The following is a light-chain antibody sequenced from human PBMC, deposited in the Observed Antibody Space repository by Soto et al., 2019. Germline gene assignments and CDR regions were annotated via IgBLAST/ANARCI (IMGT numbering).Light chain of an antibody. CDR1: QSISSW. CDR2: DAS. Sequence: DIQMTQSPSTLSASVGERVTITCRASQSISSWLAWYQQKPGKAPKLLIYDASSLESGVPSRFSGSGSGTEFTPTISSLQPDDFASSYCQQYNSYSWAFGQGTKVDIK. V-gene: IGKV1-5*01. CDR3: QQYNSYSWA. J-gene: IGKJ1*01.